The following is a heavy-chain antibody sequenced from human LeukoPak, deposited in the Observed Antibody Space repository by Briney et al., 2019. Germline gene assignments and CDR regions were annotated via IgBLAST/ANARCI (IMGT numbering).Heavy chain of an antibody. Sequence: GGSLRLSCTVSGFTVSSNSMSWVRQAPGKGLEWVSAISGGGGSTYYADSVKGRFTISRDNSKNTLYLQMNSLRAEDTAVYYCAKRTTVTTYWFDPWGQGTLVTVSS. J-gene: IGHJ5*02. CDR3: AKRTTVTTYWFDP. CDR2: ISGGGGST. V-gene: IGHV3-23*01. CDR1: GFTVSSNS. D-gene: IGHD4-17*01.